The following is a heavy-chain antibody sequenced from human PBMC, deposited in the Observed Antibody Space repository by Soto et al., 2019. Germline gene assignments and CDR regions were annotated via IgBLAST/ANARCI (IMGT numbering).Heavy chain of an antibody. V-gene: IGHV3-15*07. CDR2: IKSKTDGGTT. CDR3: TIQNARGVPDY. Sequence: EVQLVESGGGLVKPGGSLRLSCAASGFTFSNAWMNWVRQAPGKGLEWVGSIKSKTDGGTTDYAAPVKGRFTISRDDSKNTLYLQMNSLKTEDTAVYYCTIQNARGVPDYWGQGTLVTVSS. D-gene: IGHD3-10*01. CDR1: GFTFSNAW. J-gene: IGHJ4*02.